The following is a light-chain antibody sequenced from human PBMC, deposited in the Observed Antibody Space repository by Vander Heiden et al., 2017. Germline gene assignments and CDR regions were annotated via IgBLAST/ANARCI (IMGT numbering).Light chain of an antibody. J-gene: IGLJ2*01. CDR3: SSYAGSNNFGV. V-gene: IGLV2-8*01. Sequence: QSALTQPPSASESPGQSVTISCTGTSSDVGGYNYVSWYKQHPGKAPKLMSYEVSKRPSGVPDRFSGSKSGNTASLTVSGLPAEDEADYYCSSYAGSNNFGVFGGGTKLTVL. CDR2: EVS. CDR1: SSDVGGYNY.